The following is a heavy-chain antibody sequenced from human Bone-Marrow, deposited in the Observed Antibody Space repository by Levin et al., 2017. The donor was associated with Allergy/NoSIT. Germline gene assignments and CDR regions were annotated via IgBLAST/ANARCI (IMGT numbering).Heavy chain of an antibody. J-gene: IGHJ1*01. V-gene: IGHV5-51*01. D-gene: IGHD2-2*01. CDR1: GYSFTTYW. Sequence: KVSCKGSGYSFTTYWIGWVRQLSGKGLEWMGIIYPGDSDTRYSPSFQGQVTISADKSISTAYLQWSSLKASDTAMYYCARRGCPGTSCSFQYWGQGTLVTVSS. CDR2: IYPGDSDT. CDR3: ARRGCPGTSCSFQY.